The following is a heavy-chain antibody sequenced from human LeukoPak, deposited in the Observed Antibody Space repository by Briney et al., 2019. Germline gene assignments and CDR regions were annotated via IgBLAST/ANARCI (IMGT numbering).Heavy chain of an antibody. D-gene: IGHD3-10*01. CDR1: GGSISSRSYY. CDR2: MHYSGST. CDR3: ARRASGSYSNFDY. V-gene: IGHV4-39*01. Sequence: PSETLSLTCNVYGGSISSRSYYWGWVRQPPGRGQEWIGSMHYSGSTYYNPSLKSRVTISIGTSKNQFSLKLSYVTAADTAVYYCARRASGSYSNFDYWGQGTLVTVSS. J-gene: IGHJ4*02.